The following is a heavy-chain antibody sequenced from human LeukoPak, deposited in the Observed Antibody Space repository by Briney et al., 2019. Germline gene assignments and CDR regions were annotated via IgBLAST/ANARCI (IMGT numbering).Heavy chain of an antibody. D-gene: IGHD2-2*01. J-gene: IGHJ6*03. CDR3: ARGVPYCSSTSCYYYMDV. CDR2: IYTSGST. V-gene: IGHV4-4*07. Sequence: SETLSLTCTVSGGSISSYYWSWIRQPAGKGLEWIGRIYTSGSTNYNPSLKSRVTMSVDTSKNQFSLKLSSVTAADMAVYYCARGVPYCSSTSCYYYMDVWGKGTTVTVSS. CDR1: GGSISSYY.